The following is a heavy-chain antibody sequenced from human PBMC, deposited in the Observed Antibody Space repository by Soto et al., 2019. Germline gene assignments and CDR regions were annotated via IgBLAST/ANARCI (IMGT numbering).Heavy chain of an antibody. J-gene: IGHJ6*03. CDR2: INSDGSST. D-gene: IGHD3-3*01. CDR1: GFTFSSYW. V-gene: IGHV3-74*01. CDR3: ARRGDYDFWSGYYRVEDYLDV. Sequence: GSLRLSCAASGFTFSSYWMPWVRQAPGKGLVWVSRINSDGSSTSYADSVKGRFTISRDNAKNTLYLQMNSLRAEDTAVYYCARRGDYDFWSGYYRVEDYLDVWGKGTTVTVSS.